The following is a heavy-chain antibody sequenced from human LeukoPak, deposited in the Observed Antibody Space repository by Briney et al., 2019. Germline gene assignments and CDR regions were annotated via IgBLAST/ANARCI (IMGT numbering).Heavy chain of an antibody. D-gene: IGHD3-22*01. CDR3: ARGFYDSSGYYFDY. CDR1: GGSFSGYY. CDR2: INHSGST. J-gene: IGHJ4*02. Sequence: SETLSLTCAVYGGSFSGYYWSWIRQPPGKGLEWIGEINHSGSTNYNPSLKSRVTISVDTSKNQFSLKLSSVTAADTAVYYCARGFYDSSGYYFDYWGQGTLVTVSS. V-gene: IGHV4-34*01.